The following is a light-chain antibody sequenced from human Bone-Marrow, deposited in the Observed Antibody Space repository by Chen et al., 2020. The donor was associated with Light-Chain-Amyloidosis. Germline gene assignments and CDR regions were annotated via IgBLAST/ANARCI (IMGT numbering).Light chain of an antibody. Sequence: SYELTQPPSVSVSPVQTARITCSGDDLPTKYAYWYQQKPGQAPVLVIHRDTERPSGISERFSGYSSGTTATLTSSGVQAEDEADYHCQSADSSGTYEVIFGGGTKLTVL. V-gene: IGLV3-25*03. CDR2: RDT. CDR1: DLPTKY. J-gene: IGLJ2*01. CDR3: QSADSSGTYEVI.